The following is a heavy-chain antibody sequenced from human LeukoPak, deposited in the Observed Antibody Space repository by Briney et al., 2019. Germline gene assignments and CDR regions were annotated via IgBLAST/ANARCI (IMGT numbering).Heavy chain of an antibody. CDR3: ARIRSGHYRIWFFDL. Sequence: SETLSLTCTVSGDSISSSRYHWGWIRQPPGKGLEWIAHIYYAGNSYYNPSLKTRVTISVDTSKNQFSLNLNSVTAADAAVYYCARIRSGHYRIWFFDLWGRGTLVIVSS. CDR2: IYYAGNS. CDR1: GDSISSSRYH. D-gene: IGHD4-17*01. V-gene: IGHV4-39*01. J-gene: IGHJ2*01.